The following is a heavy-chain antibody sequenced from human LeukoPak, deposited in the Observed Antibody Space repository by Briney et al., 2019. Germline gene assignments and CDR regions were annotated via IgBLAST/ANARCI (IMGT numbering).Heavy chain of an antibody. CDR2: IKPDGSEK. V-gene: IGHV3-7*04. D-gene: IGHD3-16*01. J-gene: IGHJ6*02. Sequence: GGSLRLSCAASGFTFSTYWMSWVRQAPGKGLEWVANIKPDGSEKDYVDSLKGRFTISRDNAKNSLYLQVNSLRDEDTAVYYCARFGVPYGVDVWGQGTTVTVSS. CDR1: GFTFSTYW. CDR3: ARFGVPYGVDV.